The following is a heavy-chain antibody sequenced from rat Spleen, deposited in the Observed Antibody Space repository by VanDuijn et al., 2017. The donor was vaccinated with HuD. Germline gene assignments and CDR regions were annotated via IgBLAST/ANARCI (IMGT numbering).Heavy chain of an antibody. CDR1: GFTFSDYY. CDR3: ARQEDYGGYSRDYFGY. Sequence: EVQLVESGGGLVQPGRSLKLSCAGSGFTFSDYYMAWVRQAPKKGLEWVASISYEGNTAFYGDSMKGRFTISRDNAKSTLYLQISSLRSEDTATYYCARQEDYGGYSRDYFGYWGQGVVVTVSS. V-gene: IGHV5-22*01. D-gene: IGHD1-11*01. CDR2: ISYEGNTA. J-gene: IGHJ2*01.